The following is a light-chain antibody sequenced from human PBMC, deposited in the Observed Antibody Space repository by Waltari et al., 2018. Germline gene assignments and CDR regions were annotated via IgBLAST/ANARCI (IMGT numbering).Light chain of an antibody. J-gene: IGLJ3*02. CDR2: DET. V-gene: IGLV3-21*02. Sequence: SYVLTQPPSVSVAPRQTARIPCGGDNIGSFSVHWYQQRPGQAPVLVISDETDRPSGIPERISGSKSGNTATLTISRVEAGDEADYYCQVWDDSSDHVVFGGGTKLTVL. CDR1: NIGSFS. CDR3: QVWDDSSDHVV.